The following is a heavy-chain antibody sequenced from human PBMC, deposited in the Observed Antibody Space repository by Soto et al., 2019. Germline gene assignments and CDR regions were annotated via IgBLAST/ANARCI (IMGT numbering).Heavy chain of an antibody. CDR3: ARENDPYGFDL. CDR1: GYSFDSYA. V-gene: IGHV1-18*01. CDR2: IGSGNT. Sequence: QVQLVQSGATQEKPGSSVKVSCEAFGYSFDSYAYSWVRQAPGQGLEWMGRIGSGNTNYAQKLQGRVTMTTDTSTNTAYMELWSLRSDDTALYYCARENDPYGFDLWGQGTVVTVSS. J-gene: IGHJ3*01.